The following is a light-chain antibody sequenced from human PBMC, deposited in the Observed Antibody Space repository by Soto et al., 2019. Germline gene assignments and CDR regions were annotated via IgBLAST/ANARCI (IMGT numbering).Light chain of an antibody. V-gene: IGLV2-23*02. J-gene: IGLJ1*01. CDR3: CSYAGSSLDV. CDR1: SSDVGRYNL. CDR2: EVN. Sequence: QSALSQPASVSGSPGQSITISCTGTSSDVGRYNLVSWYQQHPGKAPKLMICEVNKRPSGVSNRFSGSKSGNTASLTISGLQAEDEADYYCCSYAGSSLDVFGIGTKVTVL.